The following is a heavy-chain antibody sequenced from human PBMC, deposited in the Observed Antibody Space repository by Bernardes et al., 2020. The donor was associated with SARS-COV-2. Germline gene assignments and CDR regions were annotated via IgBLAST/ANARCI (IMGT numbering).Heavy chain of an antibody. CDR3: ARDWAGYVDAFDI. CDR2: TTSTGSTI. V-gene: IGHV3-48*03. J-gene: IGHJ3*02. CDR1: GFFFSSYE. Sequence: GGSLRLSCVASGFFFSSYEMNWVRQAPGKGLEWLAYTTSTGSTIYYADSVKGRFTISRDNPRNSFYLHMNNLRVEDTAVYFCARDWAGYVDAFDIWGPGTMVTVSS. D-gene: IGHD2-2*03.